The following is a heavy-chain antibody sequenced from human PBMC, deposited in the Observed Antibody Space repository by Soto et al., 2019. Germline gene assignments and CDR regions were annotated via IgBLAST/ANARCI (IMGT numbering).Heavy chain of an antibody. Sequence: QVQLVESGGGVVQPGRSLRLSCAASGFTFSTYAMHWVRQAPGKGLEWVTIISYDGSSKYYTDSVKGRFTISRDDSKNTLYLQMNSLRAEDTAVYYCARDRGYYDSSGYYYFDYWGQGTLVTVSS. D-gene: IGHD3-22*01. CDR1: GFTFSTYA. V-gene: IGHV3-30-3*01. CDR3: ARDRGYYDSSGYYYFDY. CDR2: ISYDGSSK. J-gene: IGHJ4*02.